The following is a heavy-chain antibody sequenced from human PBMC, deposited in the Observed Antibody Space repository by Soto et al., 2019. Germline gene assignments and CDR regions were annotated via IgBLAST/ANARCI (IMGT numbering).Heavy chain of an antibody. CDR2: ISSISSTK. CDR1: GFSFSNYN. CDR3: AREAVAGTLNWFDP. V-gene: IGHV3-48*01. Sequence: EVQLVESGGGLVQPGGYLRLSCAASGFSFSNYNMNWVRQAPGKGLEWVSYISSISSTKYYADSVKGRFTISGDHAKNSLYLQMNSLRAEDTAVYYCAREAVAGTLNWFDPWGQGTLVTVSS. D-gene: IGHD6-19*01. J-gene: IGHJ5*02.